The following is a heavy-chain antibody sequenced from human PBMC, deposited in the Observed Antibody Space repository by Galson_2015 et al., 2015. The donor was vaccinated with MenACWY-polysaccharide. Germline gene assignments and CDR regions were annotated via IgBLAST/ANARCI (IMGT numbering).Heavy chain of an antibody. V-gene: IGHV3-23*01. J-gene: IGHJ4*02. Sequence: SLRLSCAASGFTFSNYDMSWVRQAPGKGLEWVSGISGSGGSTYYADSVKGRFTISRDNSKNTLYVQMNSLRAEDTAVYYCAKDQDLKGYCTSTSCKGAEYWGQGTLVTVYS. CDR1: GFTFSNYD. CDR3: AKDQDLKGYCTSTSCKGAEY. CDR2: ISGSGGST. D-gene: IGHD2-2*01.